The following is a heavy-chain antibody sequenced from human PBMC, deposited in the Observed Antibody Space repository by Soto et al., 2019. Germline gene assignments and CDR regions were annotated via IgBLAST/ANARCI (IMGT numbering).Heavy chain of an antibody. D-gene: IGHD6-25*01. Sequence: QVQLVESGGGVVQPGRSLRLSCAASGFTFSSYGMHWVRQAPGKGLEWVAGISHDGSNKFYVDSVKGRFTISRDKSKNTLYLQMDSLRDEDTAVYYCAKNRLANSPYYYYYYGMDVWGQGTTVTVSS. CDR1: GFTFSSYG. J-gene: IGHJ6*02. V-gene: IGHV3-30*18. CDR3: AKNRLANSPYYYYYYGMDV. CDR2: ISHDGSNK.